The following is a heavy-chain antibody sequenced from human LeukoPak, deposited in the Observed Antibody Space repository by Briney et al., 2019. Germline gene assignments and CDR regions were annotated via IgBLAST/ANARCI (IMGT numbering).Heavy chain of an antibody. V-gene: IGHV3-23*01. CDR1: GFTFSSYA. J-gene: IGHJ4*02. CDR2: ISGSGSST. D-gene: IGHD6-13*01. Sequence: GGSLRLSCAASGFTFSSYAMSWVRQAPGKGLEWVSAISGSGSSTYYADSVEGRFTISRDNSKNTLYLQMNSLRAEDTAVYYCAKRTYSSGWYRSYYFDYWGQGTLVTVSS. CDR3: AKRTYSSGWYRSYYFDY.